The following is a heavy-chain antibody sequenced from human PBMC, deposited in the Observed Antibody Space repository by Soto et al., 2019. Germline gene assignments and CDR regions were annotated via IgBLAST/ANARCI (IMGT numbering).Heavy chain of an antibody. J-gene: IGHJ6*02. D-gene: IGHD2-15*01. CDR3: ARGDREDIAVVVGARPGEYGVDV. Sequence: QVKLVESGGGVVQPGRSLRLSCAASGFTFRSYAMHWVRQAPGKGLECVAVISYDGSSKFYRDSVKGRFTISRDNSKNTLYLQINSLRYEDTAVYYCARGDREDIAVVVGARPGEYGVDVWGQGTTVTVSS. V-gene: IGHV3-30-3*01. CDR1: GFTFRSYA. CDR2: ISYDGSSK.